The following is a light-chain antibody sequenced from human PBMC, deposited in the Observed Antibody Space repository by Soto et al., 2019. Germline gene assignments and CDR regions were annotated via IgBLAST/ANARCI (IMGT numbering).Light chain of an antibody. CDR2: AAS. J-gene: IGKJ4*01. CDR3: QQLNSYR. Sequence: DIQLTQSPSFLSASVGDRVTITCRASQGISSYLAWYQQKPGKAPKLLVYAASTLQSGVPSRFSGSGSGTEFTLTISSLQPEDYATDYCQQLNSYRFGGGTKVEIK. V-gene: IGKV1-9*01. CDR1: QGISSY.